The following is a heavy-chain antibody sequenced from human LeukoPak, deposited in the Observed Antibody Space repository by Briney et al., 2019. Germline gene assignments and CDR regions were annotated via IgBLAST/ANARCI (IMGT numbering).Heavy chain of an antibody. CDR2: IYPDDSDT. D-gene: IGHD2-8*01. Sequence: GESLKISCKGSGYTFSSYWIGWVRQMPGKGLEWMGIIYPDDSDTRYSPSSQGQVIISADKSISTAYLQWSSLKASGTAMYYCARLAYCSNDVCYSNYYYSMDVWGEGTTVTVSS. J-gene: IGHJ6*03. CDR3: ARLAYCSNDVCYSNYYYSMDV. V-gene: IGHV5-51*01. CDR1: GYTFSSYW.